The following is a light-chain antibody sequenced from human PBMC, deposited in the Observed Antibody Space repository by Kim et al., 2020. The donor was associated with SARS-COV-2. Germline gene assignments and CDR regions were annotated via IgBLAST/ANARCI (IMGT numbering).Light chain of an antibody. CDR2: DAS. Sequence: EIVLTQSPGTLSLSPGERATLSCRASQTVSSSHLAWYQQRPGQAPRLLIYDASSRATGIPDKFSGSGSGTDFTLTISRLEPEDFAVYYCQHYGGSVSFGGGTKVDIK. J-gene: IGKJ4*01. CDR3: QHYGGSVS. V-gene: IGKV3-20*01. CDR1: QTVSSSH.